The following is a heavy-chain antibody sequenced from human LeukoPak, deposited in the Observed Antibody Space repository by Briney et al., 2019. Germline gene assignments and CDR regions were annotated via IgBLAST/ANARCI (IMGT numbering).Heavy chain of an antibody. V-gene: IGHV1-2*02. J-gene: IGHJ4*02. Sequence: ASVKVSFKASGYTFTGYYMHWVRQAPEQGLEWMGWINPNSGGTNYAQKFQGRVTMTRDTSISTAYMELSRLRSDDTAVYYCARADVLWFGELVDYWGQGTLVTVSS. D-gene: IGHD3-10*01. CDR2: INPNSGGT. CDR1: GYTFTGYY. CDR3: ARADVLWFGELVDY.